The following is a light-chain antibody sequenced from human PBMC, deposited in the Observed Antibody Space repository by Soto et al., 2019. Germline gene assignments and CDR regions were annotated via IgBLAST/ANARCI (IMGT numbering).Light chain of an antibody. Sequence: EIVLTQSPATLSLSPGERATLSCRASQSVSSDLAWYQQKPGQAPRLLIYDASNRATGIPARFSGSGSGTDFTLTISSLEPEDCAVYYCQQRSNWPPRITFGQGTRLAIK. J-gene: IGKJ5*01. CDR3: QQRSNWPPRIT. V-gene: IGKV3-11*01. CDR2: DAS. CDR1: QSVSSD.